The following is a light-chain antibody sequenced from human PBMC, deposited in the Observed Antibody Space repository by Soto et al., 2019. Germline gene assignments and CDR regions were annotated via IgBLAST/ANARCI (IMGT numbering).Light chain of an antibody. CDR3: QQSYGVPYI. V-gene: IGKV1-39*01. Sequence: DIQMTQSPASLSASVGDRVTIICRASQTIYTYLNWYQQRPGRAPKLLIFSTYKLENGVPSRFTGGGSGTAFTLTINSLQPEDFATYYCQQSYGVPYIFGQGTKLEMK. CDR1: QTIYTY. CDR2: STY. J-gene: IGKJ2*01.